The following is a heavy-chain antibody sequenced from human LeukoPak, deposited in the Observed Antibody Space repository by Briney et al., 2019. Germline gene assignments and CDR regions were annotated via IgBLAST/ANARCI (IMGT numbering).Heavy chain of an antibody. J-gene: IGHJ6*03. CDR2: ISAYNGNT. D-gene: IGHD3-22*01. V-gene: IGHV1-18*01. Sequence: ASVKVSCKASGYTFTSYGISWVGQAPGHGLEWMGWISAYNGNTNYAQKPQGRVTMTTDTSTSTAYMELRSLRSDDTAVYYCARGGSYYDSSGYPYYYYYMDVWGKGTTVTVSS. CDR1: GYTFTSYG. CDR3: ARGGSYYDSSGYPYYYYYMDV.